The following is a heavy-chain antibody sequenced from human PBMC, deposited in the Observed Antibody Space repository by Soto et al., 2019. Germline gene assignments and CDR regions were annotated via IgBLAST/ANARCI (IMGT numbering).Heavy chain of an antibody. V-gene: IGHV1-18*01. Sequence: QVQLVQSGAEVKNAGASVKGSCKASGYTFTRYGIGWARKAPGEGLEWMGWINTYNGNTNYVQNVQGRVTLTTDTSTSTANMELRSLRSNDTAIYYGAMVDVYVIPSPHDVWGQGTTVIVSS. CDR1: GYTFTRYG. CDR2: INTYNGNT. J-gene: IGHJ6*02. CDR3: AMVDVYVIPSPHDV. D-gene: IGHD3-16*01.